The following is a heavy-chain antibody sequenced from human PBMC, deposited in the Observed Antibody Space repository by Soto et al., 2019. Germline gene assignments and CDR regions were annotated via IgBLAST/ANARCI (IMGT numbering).Heavy chain of an antibody. CDR2: VYSGGST. D-gene: IGHD1-26*01. Sequence: EVQVVESGGGLVQPGGSLRLSCAASGFTVSSDYMSWVRQAPGKGLEWVSVVYSGGSTYYADSVKGRFTISRDNSKNTLYLQMNSLSAADTAVYYCARDPGDRNGVSVWGQGTTVTVSS. J-gene: IGHJ6*02. CDR1: GFTVSSDY. V-gene: IGHV3-66*01. CDR3: ARDPGDRNGVSV.